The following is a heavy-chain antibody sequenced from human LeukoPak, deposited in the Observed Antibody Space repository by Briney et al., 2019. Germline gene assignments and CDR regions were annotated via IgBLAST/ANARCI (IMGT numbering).Heavy chain of an antibody. V-gene: IGHV3-48*03. D-gene: IGHD2-2*01. Sequence: GGSLRLACAASGFTFSSFDMNWVRQAPGKGLEWISYISSSGSPIYYADSVKGRFTISRNNAKNSLYLQMNSLRAEDTAVYYCATQGRSTKLGIWGQGTMVTVSS. CDR1: GFTFSSFD. CDR3: ATQGRSTKLGI. J-gene: IGHJ3*02. CDR2: ISSSGSPI.